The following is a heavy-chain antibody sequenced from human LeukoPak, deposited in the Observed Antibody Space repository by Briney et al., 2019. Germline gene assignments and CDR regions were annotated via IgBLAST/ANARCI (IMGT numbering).Heavy chain of an antibody. J-gene: IGHJ4*02. Sequence: AGGSLRLSCAASGFTFSSDAMSWVRQAPGKGLEWVAFIRYDGSNKYYADSVKGRFTISRDNSKNTLYLQMNSLRAEDTAVYYCANGEHYYGSGRSLGTDYWGQGTLVTVSS. V-gene: IGHV3-30*02. CDR3: ANGEHYYGSGRSLGTDY. CDR1: GFTFSSDA. D-gene: IGHD3-10*01. CDR2: IRYDGSNK.